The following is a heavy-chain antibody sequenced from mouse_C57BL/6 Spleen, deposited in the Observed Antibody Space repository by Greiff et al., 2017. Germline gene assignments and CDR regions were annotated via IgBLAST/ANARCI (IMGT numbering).Heavy chain of an antibody. V-gene: IGHV14-4*01. CDR3: TSPYSYGSSYLYFDV. J-gene: IGHJ1*03. Sequence: VHVKQSGAELVRPGASVKLSCTASGFNIKDDYMHWVKQRPEQGLEWIGWIDPENGDTEYASKFQGKATITADTSSNTAYLQLSSLTSEDTAVYYCTSPYSYGSSYLYFDVWGTGTTVTVSS. CDR2: IDPENGDT. CDR1: GFNIKDDY. D-gene: IGHD1-1*01.